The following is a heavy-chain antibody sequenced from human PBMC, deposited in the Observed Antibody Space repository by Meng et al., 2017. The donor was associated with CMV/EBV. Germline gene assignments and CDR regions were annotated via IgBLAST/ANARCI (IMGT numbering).Heavy chain of an antibody. D-gene: IGHD1-1*01. CDR2: ISYDGSNK. J-gene: IGHJ6*02. V-gene: IGHV3-30*03. Sequence: GGSLRLSCAASGFTVSSNYMSWVRQAPGKGLEWVAVISYDGSNKYYADSVKGRFTISRDNSKNTLYLQMNSLRAEDTAVYYCAREGAGTIYGMDVWGQGTTVTVSS. CDR3: AREGAGTIYGMDV. CDR1: GFTVSSNY.